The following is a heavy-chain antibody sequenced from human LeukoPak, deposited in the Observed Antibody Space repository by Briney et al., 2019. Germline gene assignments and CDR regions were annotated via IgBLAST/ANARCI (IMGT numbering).Heavy chain of an antibody. CDR3: AKGYYYDSSGYAGRTSDAFDI. J-gene: IGHJ3*02. D-gene: IGHD3-22*01. Sequence: PGGSLRLSCAASGFTVSSNYMSWVRQAPGKGLEWVSAISGSGGSTYYADSVKGRFTISRDNSKNTLYLQMNSLRAEDTAVYYCAKGYYYDSSGYAGRTSDAFDIWGQGTMVTVSS. CDR1: GFTVSSNY. V-gene: IGHV3-23*01. CDR2: ISGSGGST.